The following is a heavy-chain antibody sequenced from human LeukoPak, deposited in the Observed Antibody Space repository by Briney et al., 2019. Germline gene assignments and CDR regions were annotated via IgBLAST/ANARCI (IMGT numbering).Heavy chain of an antibody. Sequence: AGESLKISCKHSGYNFASQWIGWVRQMPGKGLEWMGIINPGSSDIVYTPSFQGQVSFSADKSTSTVFLQWGSLKASDTAMYYCSTRAFSDTSPVAWGQGTLVTVSS. D-gene: IGHD3-22*01. CDR2: INPGSSDI. CDR1: GYNFASQW. J-gene: IGHJ5*02. CDR3: STRAFSDTSPVA. V-gene: IGHV5-51*01.